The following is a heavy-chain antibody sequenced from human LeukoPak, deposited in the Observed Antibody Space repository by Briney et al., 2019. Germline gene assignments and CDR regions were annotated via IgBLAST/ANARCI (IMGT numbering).Heavy chain of an antibody. D-gene: IGHD3-22*01. Sequence: SETLSLTCAVSGASISSHNWWWSWVRQPPGKGLEWIGEIYHSGSTNYNPSLKSRVTMSVDKSKNQFSLKLSSVTAADTAVYYCARDPSYYDIGRYGMDVWGQGTTVTVSS. J-gene: IGHJ6*02. CDR1: GASISSHNW. CDR3: ARDPSYYDIGRYGMDV. V-gene: IGHV4-4*02. CDR2: IYHSGST.